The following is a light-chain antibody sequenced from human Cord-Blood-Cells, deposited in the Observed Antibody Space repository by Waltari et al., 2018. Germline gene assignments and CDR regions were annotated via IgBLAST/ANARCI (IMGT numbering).Light chain of an antibody. Sequence: DIQMTQSPSTLSASIGDRVTITCRASQIISSWLAWYQQKPGKAPKLLIYTASSLESGVPSRFSGSGSGTEFTLTISSLQPDDFATYYCQQYNSYWTFGQGTKVEIK. CDR3: QQYNSYWT. V-gene: IGKV1-5*03. CDR1: QIISSW. J-gene: IGKJ1*01. CDR2: TAS.